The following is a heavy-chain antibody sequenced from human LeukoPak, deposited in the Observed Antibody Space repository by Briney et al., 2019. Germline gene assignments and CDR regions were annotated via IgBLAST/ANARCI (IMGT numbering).Heavy chain of an antibody. CDR3: ARDAHVAGIDY. J-gene: IGHJ4*02. Sequence: PGGSLRLSCAASGFIFSSYAMHWVRQAPGKGLEWVAVISYDGSNKYYADSVKGRFTISRDNSKNTLYLQMNSLRAEDTAVYYCARDAHVAGIDYWGQGTLVTVSS. CDR1: GFIFSSYA. D-gene: IGHD6-19*01. V-gene: IGHV3-30*04. CDR2: ISYDGSNK.